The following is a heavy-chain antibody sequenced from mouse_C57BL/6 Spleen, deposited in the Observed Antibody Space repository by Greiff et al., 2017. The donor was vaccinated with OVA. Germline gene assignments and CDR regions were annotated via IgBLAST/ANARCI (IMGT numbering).Heavy chain of an antibody. CDR1: GYSFTGYY. V-gene: IGHV1-42*01. D-gene: IGHD2-3*01. CDR3: ARYYDGYHPWFAY. CDR2: INPSTGGT. J-gene: IGHJ3*01. Sequence: EVQLQQSGPELVKPGASVKISCKASGYSFTGYYMNWVKQSPEKSLEWIGEINPSTGGTTYNQKFKAKATLTVDKSSSTAYMQLKSLTSEDSAVYYCARYYDGYHPWFAYWGQGTLVTVSA.